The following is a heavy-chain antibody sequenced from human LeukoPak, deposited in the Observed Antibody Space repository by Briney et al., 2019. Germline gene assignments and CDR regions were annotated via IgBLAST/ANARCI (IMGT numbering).Heavy chain of an antibody. CDR2: IYSGGSP. J-gene: IGHJ4*02. D-gene: IGHD6-13*01. CDR3: ARDSGYSSSWAFDY. V-gene: IGHV3-66*01. CDR1: GFTVSSNY. Sequence: PGGSLRLSCAASGFTVSSNYMSWVRQAPGKGLEWVSVIYSGGSPYYADSVKGRFTISRDNSKNTLYLQMNSLRAEDTAVYYCARDSGYSSSWAFDYWGQGTLVTVSS.